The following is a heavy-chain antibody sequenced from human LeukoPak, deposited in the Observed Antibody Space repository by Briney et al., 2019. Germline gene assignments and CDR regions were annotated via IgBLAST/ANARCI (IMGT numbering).Heavy chain of an antibody. CDR1: GYTFTGYY. CDR3: AREDHYSNYGYNWFDP. CDR2: INPNSGGT. D-gene: IGHD4-11*01. V-gene: IGHV1-2*02. J-gene: IGHJ5*02. Sequence: ASVKASCKASGYTFTGYYMHWVRQAPGQGLEWMGWINPNSGGTNYAQKFQGRVTMTRDTSISTAYMELSRLRSDDTAVYYCAREDHYSNYGYNWFDPWGQGTLVTVSS.